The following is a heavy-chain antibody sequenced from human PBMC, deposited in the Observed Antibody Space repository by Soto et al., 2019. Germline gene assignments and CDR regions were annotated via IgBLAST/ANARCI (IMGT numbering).Heavy chain of an antibody. D-gene: IGHD3-10*01. CDR1: GYSFTSYW. J-gene: IGHJ4*02. Sequence: EVQLVQSGAEVKKPGESLKISCKGSGYSFTSYWIGWVRQMPGKGLEWMGIIYHGDSDTRYSPSFQGQVTISADKSISTAYLQWSSLKASDTAMYYCARNENLDISYGSGSHIDYWGQGTLVTVSS. CDR3: ARNENLDISYGSGSHIDY. V-gene: IGHV5-51*03. CDR2: IYHGDSDT.